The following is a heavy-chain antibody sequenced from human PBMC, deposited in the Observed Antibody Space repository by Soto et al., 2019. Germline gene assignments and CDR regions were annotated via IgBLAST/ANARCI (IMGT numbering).Heavy chain of an antibody. CDR2: INPNSGGT. J-gene: IGHJ6*02. D-gene: IGHD6-19*01. CDR1: GYTFTGYY. V-gene: IGHV1-2*02. Sequence: QVQLVQSGAEVQKPGASVKVSCKASGYTFTGYYMHWVRQAPGQGLEWMGWINPNSGGTNYAQKFQGRVTMTRDTSISTAYMELSRLRSDDTAVYYCARVDSSGWYKGYYYYGMDVWGQGTTVTVSS. CDR3: ARVDSSGWYKGYYYYGMDV.